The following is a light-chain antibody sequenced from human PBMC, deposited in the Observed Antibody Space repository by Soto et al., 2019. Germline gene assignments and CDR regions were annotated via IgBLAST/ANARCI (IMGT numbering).Light chain of an antibody. Sequence: DIQLTQSPSFLSASVGDRVTIACRASQGIRSFLPWYQQKPGKAPKLLIYAASTLQSGVPSRFSGSGSGTEFPLTICSLQPEDFATYYCQQLNSYPLTLGGGNKVDSK. CDR2: AAS. V-gene: IGKV1-9*01. J-gene: IGKJ4*01. CDR1: QGIRSF. CDR3: QQLNSYPLT.